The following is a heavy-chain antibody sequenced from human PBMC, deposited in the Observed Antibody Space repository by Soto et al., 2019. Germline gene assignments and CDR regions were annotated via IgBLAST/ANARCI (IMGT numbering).Heavy chain of an antibody. D-gene: IGHD6-6*01. Sequence: QVQLVQSGAEVKKPGSSVKVSCKASGGTFSSYAISWVRQAPGQGLEWMGGIIPIFGTANYAQKFQGRVTIXXDXAXXTAYMALSSLRSEDTAVYYCARGTYSSSSDYGMDVWGQGTTVTVSS. J-gene: IGHJ6*02. CDR1: GGTFSSYA. CDR3: ARGTYSSSSDYGMDV. V-gene: IGHV1-69*12. CDR2: IIPIFGTA.